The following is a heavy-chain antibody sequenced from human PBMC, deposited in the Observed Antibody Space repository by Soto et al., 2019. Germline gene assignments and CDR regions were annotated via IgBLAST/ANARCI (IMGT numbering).Heavy chain of an antibody. CDR1: GGPFSGYY. V-gene: IGHV4-34*01. CDR3: ARSLIIYYYDSSVYFDT. J-gene: IGHJ4*02. Sequence: SETLSLTCAVYGGPFSGYYWSWIRQPPGKGLEWIGEINHSGSTNYNPSLKSRVTISVDTSKNQFSLKLSSVTAADTAVYYCARSLIIYYYDSSVYFDTWVQGTLVT. D-gene: IGHD3-22*01. CDR2: INHSGST.